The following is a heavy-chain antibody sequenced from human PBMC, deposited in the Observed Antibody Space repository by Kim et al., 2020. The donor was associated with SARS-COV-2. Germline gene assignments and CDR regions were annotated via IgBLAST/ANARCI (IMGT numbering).Heavy chain of an antibody. V-gene: IGHV7-4-1*02. CDR1: GYTFTSYA. D-gene: IGHD2-2*01. J-gene: IGHJ4*02. CDR3: ARDYCSSTSCFMAFDY. CDR2: INTNTGNP. Sequence: ASVKVSCKASGYTFTSYAMNWVRQAPGQGLDWMGWINTNTGNPTYAQGFTGRFVFSLDTSVSTAYLQISSLKAEDTAVYYCARDYCSSTSCFMAFDYWGQGTLVTVSS.